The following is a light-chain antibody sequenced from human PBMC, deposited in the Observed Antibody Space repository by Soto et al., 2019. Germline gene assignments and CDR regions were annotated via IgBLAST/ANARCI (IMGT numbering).Light chain of an antibody. J-gene: IGLJ1*01. V-gene: IGLV1-40*01. Sequence: QSVLTQPPSVSGAPGQRVTISCTGSNSNIGAGYDVHWYQHLPGTAPKLLIYGNSNRPSGVPDRFSGSKSGTSASLAITWLQADDEADYYCQSYDSSLSGYYVIGTGTKVTVL. CDR3: QSYDSSLSGYYV. CDR2: GNS. CDR1: NSNIGAGYD.